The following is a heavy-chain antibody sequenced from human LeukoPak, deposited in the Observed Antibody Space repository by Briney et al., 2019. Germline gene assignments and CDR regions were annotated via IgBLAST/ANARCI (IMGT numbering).Heavy chain of an antibody. Sequence: PGGSLRLSCAASGFTFSSYSMNWVRQAPGKGLEWVSSISSSSSYIYYADSVEGRFTISRDNAKNSLYLQMNSLRAEDTAMYYCAREGIQLWLRDYWGQGTLVTVSS. CDR2: ISSSSSYI. J-gene: IGHJ4*02. CDR1: GFTFSSYS. D-gene: IGHD5-18*01. V-gene: IGHV3-21*01. CDR3: AREGIQLWLRDY.